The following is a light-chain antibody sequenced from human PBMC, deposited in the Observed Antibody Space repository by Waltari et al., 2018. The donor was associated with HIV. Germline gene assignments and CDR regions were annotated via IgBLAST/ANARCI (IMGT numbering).Light chain of an antibody. CDR2: GAS. CDR1: QSVSSSY. J-gene: IGKJ1*01. V-gene: IGKV3-20*01. CDR3: QHYATSRTWT. Sequence: EIVLTQSPGTLSLSPGERATLSCRASQSVSSSYLAWYQQKPGQAPRLLIYGASSRATGIPDGFSGSGSGTDFTLTISRLEPEDFAMYYCQHYATSRTWTFGQGTKVEIK.